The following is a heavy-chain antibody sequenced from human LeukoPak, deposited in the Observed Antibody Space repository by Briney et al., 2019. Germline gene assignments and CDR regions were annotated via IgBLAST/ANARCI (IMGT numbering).Heavy chain of an antibody. D-gene: IGHD5-12*01. CDR2: IYYSGST. CDR1: GGSISSYY. Sequence: PSETLSLTCTVSGGSISSYYWSWIRQPPGKGLEWIGYIYYSGSTNYNPSLKSRVTISVDTSKNQFSLKLSSVTAADTAVYYCAKYQGYSGYDPLDYWGQGTLVTVSS. V-gene: IGHV4-59*01. CDR3: AKYQGYSGYDPLDY. J-gene: IGHJ4*02.